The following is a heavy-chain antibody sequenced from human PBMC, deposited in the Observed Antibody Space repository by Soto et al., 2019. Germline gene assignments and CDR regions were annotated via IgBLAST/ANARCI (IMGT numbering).Heavy chain of an antibody. J-gene: IGHJ4*02. Sequence: QITLKESGPTLVKPTQTLTLTCTFSGFSLSSTRMAVGWIRQPPGKALEWLALIYWDDDKRYSPFLKSRLTLXXXTXXNQVVLTMSTMDPVDTARYYCAHIVVAGLGYYFAYWGQGTLVTVSS. V-gene: IGHV2-5*02. D-gene: IGHD6-19*01. CDR2: IYWDDDK. CDR3: AHIVVAGLGYYFAY. CDR1: GFSLSSTRMA.